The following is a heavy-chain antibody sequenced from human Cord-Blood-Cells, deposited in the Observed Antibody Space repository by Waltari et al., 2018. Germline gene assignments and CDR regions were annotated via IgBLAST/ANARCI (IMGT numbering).Heavy chain of an antibody. D-gene: IGHD3-3*01. J-gene: IGHJ3*02. Sequence: QVQLQQWAAGLLKRSETLSLTCAVYGGSFSGYYCSWIRQPPGKGLEWIGEINHSGSTNYNPSLKSRVTISVDTSKNQFSLKLSSVTAADTAVYYCARGYYGGNAFDIWGQGSMVTVSS. CDR3: ARGYYGGNAFDI. CDR1: GGSFSGYY. V-gene: IGHV4-34*01. CDR2: INHSGST.